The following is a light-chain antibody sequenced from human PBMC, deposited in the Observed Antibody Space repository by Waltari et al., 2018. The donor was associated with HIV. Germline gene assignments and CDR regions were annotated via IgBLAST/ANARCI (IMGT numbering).Light chain of an antibody. CDR1: QSISSTY. Sequence: EIVLTQSPGTLSLSPGERATLSCRASQSISSTYLAWYQQKPGQAHSILIYGASSRATGIPDRFSGSGSGTDFTLTIGRLEPEDFAVYYCQQYGNSPITFGQGTRLEIK. J-gene: IGKJ5*01. CDR3: QQYGNSPIT. CDR2: GAS. V-gene: IGKV3-20*01.